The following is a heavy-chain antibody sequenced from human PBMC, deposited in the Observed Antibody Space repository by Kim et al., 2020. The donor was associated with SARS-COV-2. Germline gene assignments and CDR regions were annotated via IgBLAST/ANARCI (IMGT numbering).Heavy chain of an antibody. CDR3: AKRSITMIVVAQPDDY. Sequence: GGSLRLSCAASGFTFSSYAMSWVRQAPGKGLEWVSAISGSGGSTYYADSVKGRFTISRDNSKNTLYLQMNSLRAEDTAVYYCAKRSITMIVVAQPDDYWGQGTLVTVSS. J-gene: IGHJ4*02. CDR2: ISGSGGST. CDR1: GFTFSSYA. D-gene: IGHD3-22*01. V-gene: IGHV3-23*01.